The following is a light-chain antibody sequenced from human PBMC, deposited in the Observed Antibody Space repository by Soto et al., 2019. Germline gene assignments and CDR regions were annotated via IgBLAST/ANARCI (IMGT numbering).Light chain of an antibody. CDR1: NIGSKS. CDR2: YDR. J-gene: IGLJ2*01. V-gene: IGLV3-21*04. Sequence: SYELAQPPSVSVAPGKTASITCGGNNIGSKSVLWYQQKAGQAPVLVIYYDRYRPSGIPERFSGSNSGNTATLTISRVEAGDEADYYCQVWDSSSDQGVVGGGTQLTVL. CDR3: QVWDSSSDQGV.